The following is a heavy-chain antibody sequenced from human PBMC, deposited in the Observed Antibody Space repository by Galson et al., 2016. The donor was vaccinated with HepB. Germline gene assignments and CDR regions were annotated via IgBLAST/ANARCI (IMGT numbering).Heavy chain of an antibody. V-gene: IGHV1-69*13. J-gene: IGHJ4*02. CDR3: ARGVRRLSYGHPFEY. D-gene: IGHD3-16*01. CDR2: IIPIFGKA. Sequence: SVKVSSKASGGTFSSYAMNWVRQAPGQGLEWMGGIIPIFGKANYAQKFQGRVTITAHGSINTAYMELSSLTSEDTAVYYRARGVRRLSYGHPFEYWGQGTLVTVSS. CDR1: GGTFSSYA.